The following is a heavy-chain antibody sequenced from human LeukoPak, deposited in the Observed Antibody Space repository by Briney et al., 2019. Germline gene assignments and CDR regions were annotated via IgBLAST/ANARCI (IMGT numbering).Heavy chain of an antibody. D-gene: IGHD1-26*01. CDR3: AKAAGATWAYYYYYMDV. CDR1: GFTFSSYA. Sequence: PGGSLRLSCAASGFTFSSYAMSWVRQAPGKGLEWVSAISGSGGSTYYADSVKGRFTISRDNSKNTLYLQMNSLRAEDTAVYYCAKAAGATWAYYYYYMDVWGKGTTVTVSS. CDR2: ISGSGGST. J-gene: IGHJ6*03. V-gene: IGHV3-23*01.